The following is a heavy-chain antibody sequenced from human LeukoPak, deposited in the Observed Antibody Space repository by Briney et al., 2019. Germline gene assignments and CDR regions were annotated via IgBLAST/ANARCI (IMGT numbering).Heavy chain of an antibody. CDR2: VYHSGST. V-gene: IGHV4-59*12. J-gene: IGHJ6*02. Sequence: SETLSLTCTVSGGSITNYYWSWIRQPPGEGLEWIGYVYHSGSTNYIPSLKSRVTISVDKSKNQFSLKLTSVTAADTAVYYCAGSPIGYGMDVWGQGTTVTVSS. CDR1: GGSITNYY. CDR3: AGSPIGYGMDV.